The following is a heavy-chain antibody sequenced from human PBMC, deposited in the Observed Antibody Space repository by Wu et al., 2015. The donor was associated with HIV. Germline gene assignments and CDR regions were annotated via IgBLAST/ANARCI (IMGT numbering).Heavy chain of an antibody. J-gene: IGHJ6*04. CDR1: GYTFTNHG. D-gene: IGHD3-10*01. CDR2: ISVNTGDT. CDR3: ARDTRLSGTKATYSPLDV. Sequence: QVQLVQSGGEVRKPGASVKVSCVTSGYTFTNHGFSWVRQVPGQGLEWIGWISVNTGDTRYADEVLGRLILTIDRSTRTAYMELRNLRPDDTAVYFCARDTRLSGTKATYSPLDVWGKGTTVIVSS. V-gene: IGHV1-18*04.